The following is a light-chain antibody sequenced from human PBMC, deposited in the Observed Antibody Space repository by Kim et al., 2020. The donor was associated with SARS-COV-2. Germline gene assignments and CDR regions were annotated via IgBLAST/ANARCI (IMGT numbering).Light chain of an antibody. CDR1: SSDLCRYNY. CDR3: SSYTRGSTNYV. CDR2: AVS. Sequence: QTITHPYLGPSSDLCRYNYLSWYQHHPGKAPKLMIYAVSNRPSGVSNRFSGSKSGNTASLTISGLQAEDEADYSCSSYTRGSTNYVFGTGTKVTVL. V-gene: IGLV2-14*03. J-gene: IGLJ1*01.